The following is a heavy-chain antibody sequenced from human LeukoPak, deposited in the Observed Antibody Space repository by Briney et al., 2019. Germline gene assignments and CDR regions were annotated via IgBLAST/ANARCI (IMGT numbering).Heavy chain of an antibody. D-gene: IGHD5-24*01. V-gene: IGHV1-46*01. CDR2: INPSGGST. CDR1: GYTFTSYY. Sequence: ASVKVSCKASGYTFTSYYMHWVRQAPGQGLEWMGIINPSGGSTSYAQKFQGRVTMTRDMSTSTDYMELSSLRSEDTAVYYCAREDGGSYFAYWGQGTLVTVSS. J-gene: IGHJ4*02. CDR3: AREDGGSYFAY.